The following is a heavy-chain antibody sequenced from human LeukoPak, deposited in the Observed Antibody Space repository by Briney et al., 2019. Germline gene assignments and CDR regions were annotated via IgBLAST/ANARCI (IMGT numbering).Heavy chain of an antibody. CDR3: ARMHSSGWWEFDY. Sequence: SETLSLTCTVSGGSISSGDYYWSWIRQPPGKGLEWIGYIYYSGSTYYNPSLKSRVTISVDTSKNQFSLQLNSVTPEDTAVYYCARMHSSGWWEFDYWGQGTLVTVSS. CDR1: GGSISSGDYY. J-gene: IGHJ4*02. V-gene: IGHV4-30-4*08. CDR2: IYYSGST. D-gene: IGHD6-19*01.